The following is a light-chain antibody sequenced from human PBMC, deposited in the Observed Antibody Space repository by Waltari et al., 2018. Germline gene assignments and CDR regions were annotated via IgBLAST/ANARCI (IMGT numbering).Light chain of an antibody. V-gene: IGLV2-14*01. CDR1: STDVGGYNF. CDR3: SSYATSGTDV. J-gene: IGLJ1*01. Sequence: QPALPQPASAFGSPGQPFTIPCTGTSTDVGGYNFVSYYQQHPAKAPKFMIFGVSRRPSAVSNRFSGSKSGNTASLTISGLQAEDEADYYCSSYATSGTDVFGAGTKVTVL. CDR2: GVS.